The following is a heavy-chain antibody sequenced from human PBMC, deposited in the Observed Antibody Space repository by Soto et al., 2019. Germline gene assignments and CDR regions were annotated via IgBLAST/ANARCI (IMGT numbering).Heavy chain of an antibody. J-gene: IGHJ5*02. Sequence: HPVGSLRLSCEASGFTFSTYGMHWIRQAPGKGLEWVAVIWYDGSKKYYADSVKGRFTISRDNSKNTLYLEMDSLRAEDTAVYYCARGHSSSLNWFDPWGQGTLVTVS. CDR3: ARGHSSSLNWFDP. D-gene: IGHD6-13*01. CDR2: IWYDGSKK. CDR1: GFTFSTYG. V-gene: IGHV3-33*01.